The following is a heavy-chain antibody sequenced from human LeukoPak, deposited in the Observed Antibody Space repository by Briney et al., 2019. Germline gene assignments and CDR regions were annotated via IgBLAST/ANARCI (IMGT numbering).Heavy chain of an antibody. J-gene: IGHJ6*03. CDR2: VNQGGTEK. Sequence: GGSLRLPCEASGFTFSTQWMSWVRQAPGKGLEWVAIVNQGGTEKYYVDSVKGRFTISRDNAENSLYLQMNSLRAEDTAVYYCARDHYFYYMDAWGKGTTVTVSS. CDR3: ARDHYFYYMDA. CDR1: GFTFSTQW. V-gene: IGHV3-7*01.